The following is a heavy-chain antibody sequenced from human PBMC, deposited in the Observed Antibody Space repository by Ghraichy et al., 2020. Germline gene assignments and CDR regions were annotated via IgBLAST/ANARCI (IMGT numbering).Heavy chain of an antibody. V-gene: IGHV3-7*03. CDR3: AGAGHNYAEGAY. CDR1: GFTFSNDW. CDR2: MNVDGKEK. Sequence: GGSLRLSCVASGFTFSNDWMTWVRQAPGKGLEWVANMNVDGKEKYYVASVKGRFTISRDNDKRLLHLQMNSLRAEDTAVYYWAGAGHNYAEGAYGGQGTPVTVSS. J-gene: IGHJ4*02. D-gene: IGHD5-18*01.